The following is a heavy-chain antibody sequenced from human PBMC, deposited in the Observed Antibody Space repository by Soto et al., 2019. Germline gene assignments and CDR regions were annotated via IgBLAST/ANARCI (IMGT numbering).Heavy chain of an antibody. CDR3: ARTSGYAFDY. V-gene: IGHV3-64*01. D-gene: IGHD5-12*01. CDR2: ISSNGGST. Sequence: EVQLVESGGGLVQPGGSLRLSCAASGFTFSSYAMHWVRQAPGKGLEYVSVISSNGGSTYYANSVKGRFTISRGNSKNTLYLQMGSLRAEDMAVYYCARTSGYAFDYWGQGTLVTVSS. CDR1: GFTFSSYA. J-gene: IGHJ4*02.